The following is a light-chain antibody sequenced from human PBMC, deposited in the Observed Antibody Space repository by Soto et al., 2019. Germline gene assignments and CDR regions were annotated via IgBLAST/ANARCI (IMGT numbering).Light chain of an antibody. CDR3: QQRNIWPPVT. CDR1: QSVTSNY. J-gene: IGKJ5*01. Sequence: EIVLTQSPGTLSLSPGEIATLSCSASQSVTSNYLAWYQQKPGQAPRLLIYGAFNRATGIPARFSGSGSGTDFTLTISSLEPEDSAVYYCQQRNIWPPVTFGHGTRLEIK. V-gene: IGKV3-11*01. CDR2: GAF.